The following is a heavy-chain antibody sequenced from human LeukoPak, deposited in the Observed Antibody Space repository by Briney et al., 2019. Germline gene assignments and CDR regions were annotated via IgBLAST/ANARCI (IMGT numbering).Heavy chain of an antibody. D-gene: IGHD2-21*01. V-gene: IGHV1-46*01. CDR1: GYTFTSYY. CDR3: VRACGGGGCQQAFDM. CDR2: INPSGGST. J-gene: IGHJ3*02. Sequence: ASVKVSCKASGYTFTSYYMHWVRQAPGQGLEWMGIINPSGGSTSYAQKFQGRITMTRDMSTSTVYMELSSLRSEDTAVYYCVRACGGGGCQQAFDMWGQGTMVTVSS.